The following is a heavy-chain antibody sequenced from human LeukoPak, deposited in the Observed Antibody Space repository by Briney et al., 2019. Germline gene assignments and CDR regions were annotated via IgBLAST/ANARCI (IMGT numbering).Heavy chain of an antibody. CDR2: INHSGST. CDR1: GGSFSGYY. CDR3: ARVSARWGVNWFDP. J-gene: IGHJ5*02. D-gene: IGHD1-26*01. V-gene: IGHV4-34*01. Sequence: PSETLSLTCAVYGGSFSGYYWSWIRQPPGKGLEWIGEINHSGSTNYNPSLKSRVTISVDTSKNQFSLKLSSVTAADTAVYYCARVSARWGVNWFDPWGRGTLVTVSS.